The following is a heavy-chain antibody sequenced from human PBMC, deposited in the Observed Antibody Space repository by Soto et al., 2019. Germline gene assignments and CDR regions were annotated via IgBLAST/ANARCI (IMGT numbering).Heavy chain of an antibody. D-gene: IGHD2-15*01. Sequence: GRSLRLSCAASGFTFSSYAMHWVRHAPGKGLEWVAVISYDGSNKYYADSVKGRFTISRDNSKNTLYLQMNSLRAEDTAVYYYFKDLDIAVVVAAYFDHWVQRTLATVSS. V-gene: IGHV3-30-3*02. CDR1: GFTFSSYA. CDR2: ISYDGSNK. J-gene: IGHJ4*02. CDR3: FKDLDIAVVVAAYFDH.